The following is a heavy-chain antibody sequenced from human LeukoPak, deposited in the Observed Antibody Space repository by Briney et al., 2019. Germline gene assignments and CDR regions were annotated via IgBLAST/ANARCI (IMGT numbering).Heavy chain of an antibody. V-gene: IGHV3-23*01. CDR1: RFTFSSYA. CDR3: AKGFDGYNSGLDY. D-gene: IGHD5-24*01. J-gene: IGHJ4*02. CDR2: ISGSGGST. Sequence: PGGSLRLSCAASRFTFSSYAMSWVRQALGKGLEWVSAISGSGGSTYYADSVKGRFTISRDNSKNTLYLQMNSLRAEDTAVYYCAKGFDGYNSGLDYWGQGTLVTVSS.